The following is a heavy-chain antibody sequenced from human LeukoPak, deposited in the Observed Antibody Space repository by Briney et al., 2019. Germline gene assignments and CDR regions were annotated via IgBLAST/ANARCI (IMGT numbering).Heavy chain of an antibody. J-gene: IGHJ4*02. CDR1: GGSISTYY. V-gene: IGHV4-34*01. CDR2: INHSGST. Sequence: PSETLSLTCSVSGGSISTYYWSWIRQPPGKGLEWIGEINHSGSTNYNPSLKSRVTISVDTSKNQFSLKLSSVTAADTAVYYCATGVAAAAVDYWGQGTLVTVSS. CDR3: ATGVAAAAVDY. D-gene: IGHD6-13*01.